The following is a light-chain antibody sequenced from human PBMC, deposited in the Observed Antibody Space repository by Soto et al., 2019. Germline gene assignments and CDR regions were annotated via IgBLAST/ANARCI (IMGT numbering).Light chain of an antibody. CDR3: QQYYNWPRT. V-gene: IGKV3-15*01. J-gene: IGKJ1*01. CDR1: QDIITN. Sequence: EVVMTQAPATLSVSPGERVTLSCRASQDIITNLVWYQQKRGQAPRVLIYGASTRAATIPARFSGSGSGTQFTLTISSLQSEDFAVYYCQQYYNWPRTFGQGTKVDIK. CDR2: GAS.